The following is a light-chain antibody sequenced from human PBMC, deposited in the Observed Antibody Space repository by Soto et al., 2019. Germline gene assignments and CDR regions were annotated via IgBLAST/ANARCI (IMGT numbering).Light chain of an antibody. J-gene: IGKJ2*01. Sequence: ESLLTQSPGTLSLSPGERATLSCRASQTVNSRHLNWYQHKPGQAPRLLIYGASIRAAGIPDRFSGSRSGAGFSLTSTRLEPEDSAVYYCQQFDGARSAFTFGQGTKLE. CDR2: GAS. CDR1: QTVNSRH. V-gene: IGKV3-20*01. CDR3: QQFDGARSAFT.